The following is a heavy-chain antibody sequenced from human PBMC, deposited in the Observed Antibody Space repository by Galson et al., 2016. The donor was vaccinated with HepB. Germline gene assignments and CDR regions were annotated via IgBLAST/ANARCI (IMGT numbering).Heavy chain of an antibody. CDR3: ARESYNRFDP. J-gene: IGHJ5*02. Sequence: SLRLSCAASGVAFTSYAMTWVRQVPGKGLEWVSSITGSGGDTYYADSAKGRFTISRDNGKNSLFLQMNSLRVEDTAIYYCARESYNRFDPWGQGTLVTVSS. V-gene: IGHV3-48*03. CDR2: ITGSGGDT. CDR1: GVAFTSYA.